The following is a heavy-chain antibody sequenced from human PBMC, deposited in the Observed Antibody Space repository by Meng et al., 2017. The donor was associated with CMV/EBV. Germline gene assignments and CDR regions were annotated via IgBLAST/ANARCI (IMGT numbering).Heavy chain of an antibody. CDR2: MNPNSGKT. Sequence: ASVKVSCKASGYTFTSYDINWVRQATEQGLEWMGWMNPNSGKTGYAQKFQGRVTMTRNTSISTAYMELSSLRSEDTAVYSCARGADIVVVPAATDAFDIWGQGTMVTVSS. J-gene: IGHJ3*02. D-gene: IGHD2-2*01. V-gene: IGHV1-8*01. CDR3: ARGADIVVVPAATDAFDI. CDR1: GYTFTSYD.